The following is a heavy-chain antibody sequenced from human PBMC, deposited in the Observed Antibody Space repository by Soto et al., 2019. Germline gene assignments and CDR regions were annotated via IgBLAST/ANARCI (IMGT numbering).Heavy chain of an antibody. D-gene: IGHD5-18*01. CDR3: ARGGVTADS. Sequence: QLQLQESGSGLVKPSQTLSLTCAVSGGSISSGGYSWSWIRQPPGKGLECIGYIPHSGSTSYNPSRKSRATISVDSAHNQFSLKLSSVTAADTAVYYCARGGVTADSWGQETLVTVSS. CDR2: IPHSGST. J-gene: IGHJ4*02. CDR1: GGSISSGGYS. V-gene: IGHV4-30-2*01.